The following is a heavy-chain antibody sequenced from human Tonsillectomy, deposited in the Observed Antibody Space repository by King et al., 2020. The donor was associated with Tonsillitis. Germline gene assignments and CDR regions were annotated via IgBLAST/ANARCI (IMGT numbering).Heavy chain of an antibody. Sequence: VQLQESGPGLVKPSQTLSLTCAVSGGSISSGGYSWNWIRQTQGKGLEWIGYIYYSGSTNYNPSLKIRVTISVDTSKNQFSLKLSSVTAADTGVYYCARGYGYYIFDSWGQGALVTVSS. CDR1: GGSISSGGYS. CDR3: ARGYGYYIFDS. D-gene: IGHD4-17*01. J-gene: IGHJ4*02. CDR2: IYYSGST. V-gene: IGHV4-30-4*07.